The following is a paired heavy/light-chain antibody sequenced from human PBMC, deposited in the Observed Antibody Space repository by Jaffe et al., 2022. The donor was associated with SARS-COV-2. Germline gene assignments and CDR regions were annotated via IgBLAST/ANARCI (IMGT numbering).Light chain of an antibody. CDR3: SSYTSSNTLDV. CDR2: DVN. CDR1: SSDIGTYNY. Sequence: QSALTQPASVSGSPGQSITISCTGTSSDIGTYNYVSWYQQHPGKAPKLMIYDVNNRPSGISNRFSGSKSGNTASLTISGLQAEDEADYYCSSYTSSNTLDVFGTGTKVTVL. V-gene: IGLV2-14*01. J-gene: IGLJ1*01.
Heavy chain of an antibody. CDR1: GGSINNYY. J-gene: IGHJ4*02. Sequence: QLQLQESGPGLVKSSETLSLLCTVSGGSINNYYWNWIRQSPGKGLEWIGYIYYSGSTNYNPSLRSRVTISVDMSKNQFSLKLGSVTAADTAVYYCARSGPRWQQLVYFDYWGRGILVTVPS. CDR3: ARSGPRWQQLVYFDY. D-gene: IGHD3-3*01. V-gene: IGHV4-59*01. CDR2: IYYSGST.